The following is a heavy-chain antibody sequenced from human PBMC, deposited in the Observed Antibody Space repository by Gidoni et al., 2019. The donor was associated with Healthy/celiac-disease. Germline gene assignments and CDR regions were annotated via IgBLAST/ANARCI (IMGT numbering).Heavy chain of an antibody. V-gene: IGHV1-69*01. CDR1: GGPFSSYA. D-gene: IGHD3-9*01. CDR3: AAPSFEILTGYYLKGYYGMDV. Sequence: QVQLVQSGAEVKKPGSSVKVSRKASGGPFSSYAISWVRQAPGQGLEWMGGIIPIFGTANYAQKFQGRVTITADESTSTAYMELSSLRSEDTAVYYCAAPSFEILTGYYLKGYYGMDVWGQGTTVTVSS. J-gene: IGHJ6*02. CDR2: IIPIFGTA.